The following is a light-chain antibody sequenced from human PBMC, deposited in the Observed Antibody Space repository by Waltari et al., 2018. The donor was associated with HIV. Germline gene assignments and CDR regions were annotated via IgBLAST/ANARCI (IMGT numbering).Light chain of an antibody. CDR2: GAS. Sequence: EIVLTPSPGTLSLSPGERATLSSRASQSVSISYLAWYQQKPGQAPRLLIYGASSRATGIPDRFSGSGSGTDFTLTISRLEPEDFAVYYCQQYGSSPRTFGQGTKVEIK. CDR3: QQYGSSPRT. J-gene: IGKJ1*01. V-gene: IGKV3-20*01. CDR1: QSVSISY.